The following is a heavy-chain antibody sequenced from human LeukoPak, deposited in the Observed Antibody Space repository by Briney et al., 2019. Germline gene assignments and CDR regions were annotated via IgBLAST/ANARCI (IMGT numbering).Heavy chain of an antibody. D-gene: IGHD2-15*01. Sequence: GASVKVSCKASGYTFTGYYIHWMRQAPGQGLEWMGWINPNSGGIKDAENFQGRVTMTRDTSSSTAHMELSRLRSDDTAVYYCARGDCSVSGCHGGNWFDPWGQGTLVTVSS. CDR3: ARGDCSVSGCHGGNWFDP. V-gene: IGHV1-2*02. CDR2: INPNSGGI. J-gene: IGHJ5*02. CDR1: GYTFTGYY.